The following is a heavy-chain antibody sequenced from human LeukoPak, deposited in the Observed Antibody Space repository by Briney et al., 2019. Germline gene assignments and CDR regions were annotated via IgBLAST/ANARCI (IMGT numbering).Heavy chain of an antibody. D-gene: IGHD2-2*01. Sequence: GGSLRFSGAASGLRFHTDDRNWVRQAPGKGLEWVSFIDTSSHYIYYADSVRGRFTISRDNAKNSLFLEMSSLRAEDTAVYYCARNFGGCTSTSCYSDVDIWGQESLGTVSP. J-gene: IGHJ4*02. CDR2: IDTSSHYI. CDR3: ARNFGGCTSTSCYSDVDI. V-gene: IGHV3-21*01. CDR1: GLRFHTDD.